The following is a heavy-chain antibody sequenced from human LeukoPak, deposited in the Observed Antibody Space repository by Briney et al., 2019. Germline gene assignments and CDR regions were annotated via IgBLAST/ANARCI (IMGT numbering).Heavy chain of an antibody. V-gene: IGHV4-59*08. CDR2: IYYSGST. J-gene: IGHJ4*02. CDR1: GGSISPYY. Sequence: SETLSLTCIVSGGSISPYYWSWIRQPPGSGLEWIAYIYYSGSTSYNPSLKSRVAISVVTSNNEVSLKLSSVTAADTAVYYCARHGYCSGGSCYWDYWGQGTLVTVSS. CDR3: ARHGYCSGGSCYWDY. D-gene: IGHD2-15*01.